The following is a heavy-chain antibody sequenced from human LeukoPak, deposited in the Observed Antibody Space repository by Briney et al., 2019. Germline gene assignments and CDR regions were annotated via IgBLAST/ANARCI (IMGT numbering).Heavy chain of an antibody. J-gene: IGHJ4*02. CDR1: GGSISSYY. CDR2: IYYSGST. V-gene: IGHV4-59*01. Sequence: KPSETLSLTCTVSGGSISSYYWSWIRQPPGKGLEWIGYIYYSGSTNYNPSLKSRVTISVDTSKNQFSLKLSSVTAADTAVYYCARDPSGYYFDYWGQGTLVTVSS. CDR3: ARDPSGYYFDY.